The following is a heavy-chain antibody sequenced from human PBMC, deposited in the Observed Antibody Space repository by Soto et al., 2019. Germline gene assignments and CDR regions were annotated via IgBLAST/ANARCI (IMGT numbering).Heavy chain of an antibody. CDR1: GFTFSSYS. Sequence: GGSLRLSCAASGFTFSSYSMNWVRQAPGKRQEWVSYISSSSSTIYYADSVKGRFTISRDNAKNSLYLQMNSLRAEDTAVYYCARGNDYPYYYYYMDVWGKGTTVTVSS. J-gene: IGHJ6*03. V-gene: IGHV3-48*01. CDR3: ARGNDYPYYYYYMDV. D-gene: IGHD4-17*01. CDR2: ISSSSSTI.